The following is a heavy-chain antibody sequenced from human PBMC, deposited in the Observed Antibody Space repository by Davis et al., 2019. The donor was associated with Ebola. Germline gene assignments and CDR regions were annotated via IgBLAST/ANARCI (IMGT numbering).Heavy chain of an antibody. CDR1: AYSVSSCG. Sequence: HTPESLSLSWAVSAYSVSSCGMHWGRQAPGKWLVWVSRSNSYGSSTSYADSVKGRLTISRDNAKNTLYLQKNSLRVEDTAVYYCAREMATTNDAFDIWGQGPMVSVSS. CDR2: SNSYGSST. CDR3: AREMATTNDAFDI. D-gene: IGHD5-24*01. J-gene: IGHJ3*02. V-gene: IGHV3-74*01.